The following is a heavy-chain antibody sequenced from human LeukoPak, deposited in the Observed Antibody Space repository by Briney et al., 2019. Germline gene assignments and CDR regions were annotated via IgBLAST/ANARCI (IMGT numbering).Heavy chain of an antibody. Sequence: SETLSLTCTVSGGSISSSSYYWGWIRQPPGKGLEWIGNINYSGSTYYNPSLKSRVTISVDTSKNQFSLKLSSVTAADTAVYYCARDYYGSGSYYMGGWFDPWGQGTLVTVSS. CDR3: ARDYYGSGSYYMGGWFDP. CDR2: INYSGST. CDR1: GGSISSSSYY. D-gene: IGHD3-10*01. J-gene: IGHJ5*02. V-gene: IGHV4-39*07.